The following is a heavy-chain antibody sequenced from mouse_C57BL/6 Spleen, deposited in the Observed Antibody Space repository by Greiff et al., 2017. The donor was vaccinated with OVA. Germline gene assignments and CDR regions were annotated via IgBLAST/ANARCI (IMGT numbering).Heavy chain of an antibody. J-gene: IGHJ3*01. V-gene: IGHV1-22*01. Sequence: EVQLQQSGPELVKPGASVKMSCKASGYTFTDYNMHWVKQSHGKSLEWIGYINPNNGGTGYNQKFKGKATLTVNKSSSTAYMELRSLTSEDSAVYYCARTKDLITTDSRGAWFAYWGQGTLVTVSA. CDR1: GYTFTDYN. CDR3: ARTKDLITTDSRGAWFAY. CDR2: INPNNGGT. D-gene: IGHD1-1*01.